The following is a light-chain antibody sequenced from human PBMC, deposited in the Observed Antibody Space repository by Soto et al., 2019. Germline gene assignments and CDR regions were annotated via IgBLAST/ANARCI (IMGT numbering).Light chain of an antibody. CDR1: QSVSSNY. J-gene: IGKJ1*01. V-gene: IGKV3-20*01. CDR2: GAS. CDR3: QQYGSSPTWT. Sequence: ESVLTQSPGPLSLSPGERATLSCRASQSVSSNYLAWYQQEPGQAPRLLIYGASTRATGIPDRFSGSGSGTDFTLTISRLEPDDSSVYYCQQYGSSPTWTLGQGTKVDIK.